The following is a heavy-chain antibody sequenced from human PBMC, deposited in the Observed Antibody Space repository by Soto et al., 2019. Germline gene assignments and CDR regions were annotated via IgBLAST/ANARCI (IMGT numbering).Heavy chain of an antibody. Sequence: EVQLSQSGGGWVQPGGSLRLSCSASGFIFARYAMSWVRQAPGKGLEWVSVISGSAGTTDYAGSVSGRFTISRDNSKNSLYLHLNSLKGDDAAVYYCATIGPADADAFDSWGQGTLVTVSS. CDR1: GFIFARYA. J-gene: IGHJ3*01. V-gene: IGHV3-23*01. CDR2: ISGSAGTT. CDR3: ATIGPADADAFDS. D-gene: IGHD6-19*01.